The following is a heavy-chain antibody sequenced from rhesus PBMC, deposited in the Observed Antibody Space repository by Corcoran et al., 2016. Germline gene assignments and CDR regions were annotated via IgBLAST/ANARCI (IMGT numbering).Heavy chain of an antibody. D-gene: IGHD3-28*01. CDR2: IPDRGGKT. J-gene: IGHJ5-1*01. CDR3: VRYYDSANPKTRFDV. Sequence: QVQLQESGPGLVKPSETLSLPCAVSGVSINSDQWSWIRQPPGQGLEGIGRIPDRGGKTDNTPTPKSRVTISTETSKNQFSLKLRSVTAADTALYYCVRYYDSANPKTRFDVWGPGLLVTVSS. V-gene: IGHV4-160*01. CDR1: GVSINSDQ.